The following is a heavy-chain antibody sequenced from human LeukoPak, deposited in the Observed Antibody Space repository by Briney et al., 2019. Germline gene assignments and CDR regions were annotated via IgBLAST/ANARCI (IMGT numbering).Heavy chain of an antibody. CDR2: ISSSGSTI. D-gene: IGHD2-2*01. V-gene: IGHV3-11*04. Sequence: GGSLRLSCAASGFTFSDYYMSWIRQAPGKGLEWVSYISSSGSTIYYADSVKGRFTISRDNAKNSLYLQMNSLRAEDTAVYYCARKPLGMFGDIVVVPSSPEVIDYWGQGTLVTVSS. CDR3: ARKPLGMFGDIVVVPSSPEVIDY. J-gene: IGHJ4*02. CDR1: GFTFSDYY.